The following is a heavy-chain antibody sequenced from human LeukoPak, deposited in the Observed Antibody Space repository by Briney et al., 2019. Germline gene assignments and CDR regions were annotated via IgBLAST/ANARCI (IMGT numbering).Heavy chain of an antibody. Sequence: GGSLRLSCAASGFNFSDYYMSWIRQAPGKGLEWVSYISSSGSTIYYADSVKGRFTITRNNATNSLYLQMNSLRDEDTAVYYCSGFCSGWFGAFDIWGQGTRSPSLQ. CDR3: SGFCSGWFGAFDI. CDR2: ISSSGSTI. CDR1: GFNFSDYY. J-gene: IGHJ3*02. D-gene: IGHD3-3*01. V-gene: IGHV3-11*04.